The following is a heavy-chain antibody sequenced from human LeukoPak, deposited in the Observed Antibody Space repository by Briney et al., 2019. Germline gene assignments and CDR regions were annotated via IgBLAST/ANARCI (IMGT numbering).Heavy chain of an antibody. V-gene: IGHV3-23*01. CDR3: AKDPLTTVTPSYNWFDP. J-gene: IGHJ5*02. Sequence: PGGSLRLSCAASGFTFSSYAMSWVRQAPGKGLEWVSAISGSGGSTYYADSVKGRFTISRDNSKNTLYLQMNSLRAEDTAVYYCAKDPLTTVTPSYNWFDPWGQGTLVTVSS. CDR1: GFTFSSYA. D-gene: IGHD4-17*01. CDR2: ISGSGGST.